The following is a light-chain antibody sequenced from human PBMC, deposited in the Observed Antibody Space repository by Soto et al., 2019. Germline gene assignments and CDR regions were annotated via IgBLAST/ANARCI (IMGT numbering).Light chain of an antibody. CDR2: EVI. CDR3: SSFTTSSTWV. V-gene: IGLV2-14*01. J-gene: IGLJ3*02. Sequence: QSVLTQPASVFGSPGQSITIPCTGTSSDVGNYNYVSWYQQHPGKAPKLMIYEVISRPSGVSNRFSGSKSGNTASLTISGLQTEDEADYYCSSFTTSSTWVFGGGTQLTVL. CDR1: SSDVGNYNY.